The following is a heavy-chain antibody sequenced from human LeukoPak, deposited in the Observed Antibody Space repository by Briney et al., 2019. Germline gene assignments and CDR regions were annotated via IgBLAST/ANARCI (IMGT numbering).Heavy chain of an antibody. CDR3: ARGSFYDFWSGREKRPLDY. D-gene: IGHD3-3*01. CDR2: IYYSGST. Sequence: SETLSLTCTVSGGSISSGDHYWSWIRQPPGKGLEWIGYIYYSGSTYYNPSLKSRVTISVDTSKNQFSLKLSSVTAADTAVYYCARGSFYDFWSGREKRPLDYWGQGTLVTVSS. V-gene: IGHV4-30-4*08. CDR1: GGSISSGDHY. J-gene: IGHJ4*02.